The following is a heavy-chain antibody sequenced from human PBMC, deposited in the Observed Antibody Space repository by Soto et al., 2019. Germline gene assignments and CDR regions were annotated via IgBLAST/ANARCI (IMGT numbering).Heavy chain of an antibody. CDR2: IFSNDEK. J-gene: IGHJ5*02. D-gene: IGHD2-15*01. Sequence: QVTLKESGPVLVKPTEPLTLTCTVSGFSLSNARMGVSWIRQPPGKALEWLAHIFSNDEKSYSTSLKSRLTISKDTSKSQVVLTMTNMDPVDTATYYCARMYCSGGSCYGGGNWFDPWGQGTLVTVSS. CDR1: GFSLSNARMG. CDR3: ARMYCSGGSCYGGGNWFDP. V-gene: IGHV2-26*01.